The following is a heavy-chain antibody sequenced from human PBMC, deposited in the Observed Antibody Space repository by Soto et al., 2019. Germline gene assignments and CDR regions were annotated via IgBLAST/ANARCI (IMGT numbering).Heavy chain of an antibody. CDR2: INAGNGNT. V-gene: IGHV1-3*01. J-gene: IGHJ3*02. Sequence: ASVKVSCKASGYTFTSYAMHWVRQAPGQRLEWMGWINAGNGNTKYSQKFQGRVTITRDTSASTAYMELSSLRSEDTAVYYCARIAVAANDAFDIWGQGTMVTVSS. D-gene: IGHD6-19*01. CDR1: GYTFTSYA. CDR3: ARIAVAANDAFDI.